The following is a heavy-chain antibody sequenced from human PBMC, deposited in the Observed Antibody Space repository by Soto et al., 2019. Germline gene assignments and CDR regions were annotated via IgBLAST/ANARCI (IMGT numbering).Heavy chain of an antibody. CDR3: ATEGTIATMLGIRGYYYYGMDV. D-gene: IGHD4-4*01. Sequence: QVQLVESGGGVVQPGRSLRLSCAASGFTFSSYAMHWVRQAPGKGLEWVAVISYDGSNKYYADSVKGRFTISRDNSKNTLYLQMISLRAEDTAVYYCATEGTIATMLGIRGYYYYGMDVWGQGTTVTVSS. CDR1: GFTFSSYA. CDR2: ISYDGSNK. J-gene: IGHJ6*02. V-gene: IGHV3-30-3*01.